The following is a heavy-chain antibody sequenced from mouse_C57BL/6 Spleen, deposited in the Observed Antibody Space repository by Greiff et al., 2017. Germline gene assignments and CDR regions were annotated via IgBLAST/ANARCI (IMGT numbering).Heavy chain of an antibody. CDR3: ARDPIYYDYDWFAY. Sequence: DVKLQESGPGLVKPSQSLSLTCSVTGYSITSGYYWNWLRQFPGNKLEWMGYISYDGSNNYNPSLKNRISITRDTSKNQFFLKLNSVTTEDTATYYCARDPIYYDYDWFAYWGQGTLVTVSA. CDR2: ISYDGSN. V-gene: IGHV3-6*01. CDR1: GYSITSGYY. D-gene: IGHD2-4*01. J-gene: IGHJ3*01.